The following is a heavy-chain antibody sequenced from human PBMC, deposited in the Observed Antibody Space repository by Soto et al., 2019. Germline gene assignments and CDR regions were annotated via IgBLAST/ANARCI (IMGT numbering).Heavy chain of an antibody. CDR3: ASSAGHPGEFCYYNGIDG. J-gene: IGHJ6*02. V-gene: IGHV4-4*08. CDR2: VYTPDYA. Sequence: QVQLLESGPGLVKPSETLSLTCGVSGASIRNYYWHWVRQLPVKGLEWLGYVYTPDYARYNSSLRRRVTISGDTTKSQVSLWLKSVTAAVTAVYYCASSAGHPGEFCYYNGIDGGGQGTTVTVS. CDR1: GASIRNYY. D-gene: IGHD3-10*01.